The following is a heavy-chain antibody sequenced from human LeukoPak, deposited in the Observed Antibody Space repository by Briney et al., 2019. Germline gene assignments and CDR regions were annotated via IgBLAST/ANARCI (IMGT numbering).Heavy chain of an antibody. CDR2: IYSGGNT. Sequence: GRSLRLSCVASGLTVSSNYMSWVRQAPGKGLEWVSVIYSGGNTYYADSVKGGFPISRDNSRTPLYLKMTSLRAEDTAVYYCAGSVGSAWSPFDYWGQGTLVTASP. J-gene: IGHJ4*02. V-gene: IGHV3-53*01. CDR3: AGSVGSAWSPFDY. D-gene: IGHD1-26*01. CDR1: GLTVSSNY.